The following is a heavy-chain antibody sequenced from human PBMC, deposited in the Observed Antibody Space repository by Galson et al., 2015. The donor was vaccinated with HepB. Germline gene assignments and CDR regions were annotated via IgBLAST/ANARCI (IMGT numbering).Heavy chain of an antibody. D-gene: IGHD3-10*01. V-gene: IGHV3-30*04. Sequence: SLRLSCAASGFTFSSYAMHWVRQAPGKGLEWVAVISYDGSNKYYADSVKGRFTISRDNSKNTLYLQMNSLRAEDTAVYYCARDSGYGYGSGSYFHAFDIWGQGTMVTVSS. CDR2: ISYDGSNK. CDR1: GFTFSSYA. J-gene: IGHJ3*02. CDR3: ARDSGYGYGSGSYFHAFDI.